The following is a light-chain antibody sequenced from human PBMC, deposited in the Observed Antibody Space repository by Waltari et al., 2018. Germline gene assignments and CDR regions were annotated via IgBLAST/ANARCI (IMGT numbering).Light chain of an antibody. CDR1: SSNIGTQY. CDR2: KNE. CDR3: ATWDDRLSGWL. J-gene: IGLJ3*02. Sequence: QSVLTQTPSASGTPGQRVTISCSGSSSNIGTQYAYWYHQLPGTAPKLLIYKNEQRPSGVPDRFSGSKSGTSASLAISGLRSEDEADYYCATWDDRLSGWLFGGGTKLTAL. V-gene: IGLV1-47*01.